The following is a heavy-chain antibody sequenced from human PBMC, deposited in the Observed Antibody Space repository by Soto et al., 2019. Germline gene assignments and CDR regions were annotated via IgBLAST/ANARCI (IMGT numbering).Heavy chain of an antibody. CDR2: INSDGSST. D-gene: IGHD3-10*01. CDR1: GLPFSSYW. V-gene: IGHV3-74*01. CDR3: ARVARSGAFDY. Sequence: GGSLRLSCASSGLPFSSYWMHWVRQAPGKGLVWVSRINSDGSSTSYADSVKGRFTISRDNAKNTLYLQMNSLRAEDTAVYYCARVARSGAFDYWGQGTLVTVSS. J-gene: IGHJ4*02.